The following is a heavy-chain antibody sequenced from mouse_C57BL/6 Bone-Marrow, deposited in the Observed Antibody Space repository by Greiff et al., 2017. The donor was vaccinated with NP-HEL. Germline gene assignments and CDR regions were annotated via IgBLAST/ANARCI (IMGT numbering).Heavy chain of an antibody. CDR3: ARDYGSVVPSWFAY. V-gene: IGHV5-6*01. J-gene: IGHJ3*01. D-gene: IGHD1-1*01. CDR2: ISSGGSYT. CDR1: GFTFSSYG. Sequence: EVQVVESGGDLVKPGGSLKLSCAASGFTFSSYGMSWVRQTPDKRLEWVATISSGGSYTYYPDSVKGRFTISRDNAKNTLYLQMSSLKSEDTAMYYCARDYGSVVPSWFAYWGQGTLVTVSA.